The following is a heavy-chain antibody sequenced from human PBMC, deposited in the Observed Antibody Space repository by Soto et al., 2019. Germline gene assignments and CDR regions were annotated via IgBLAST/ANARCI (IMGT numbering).Heavy chain of an antibody. CDR2: ISSSSSTI. CDR1: GFTFSSYS. D-gene: IGHD2-15*01. J-gene: IGHJ3*02. CDR3: ASGYCSGGSCFDDAFDI. Sequence: EVQLVESGGGLVQPGGSLRLSCAASGFTFSSYSMNWVRQAPGKGLEWVSYISSSSSTIYYADSVKGRFTISRDNAKNSLYLQMNSPRAEDTAVYYCASGYCSGGSCFDDAFDIWGQGTMVTVSS. V-gene: IGHV3-48*01.